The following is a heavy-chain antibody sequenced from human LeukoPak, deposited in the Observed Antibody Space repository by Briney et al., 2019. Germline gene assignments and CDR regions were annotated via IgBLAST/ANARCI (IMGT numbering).Heavy chain of an antibody. CDR1: GYSFTSYW. D-gene: IGHD3-9*01. CDR3: ARRTDYDILTGYRIDAFDI. V-gene: IGHV5-51*01. Sequence: GESLKISCKGFGYSFTSYWIGWVRQLPGKGLGWMGIIYPGDSDTRYSPSFQGQVTISADKSISTAYLQWSRLKASDTAMYYCARRTDYDILTGYRIDAFDIWGQGTMVTVSS. J-gene: IGHJ3*02. CDR2: IYPGDSDT.